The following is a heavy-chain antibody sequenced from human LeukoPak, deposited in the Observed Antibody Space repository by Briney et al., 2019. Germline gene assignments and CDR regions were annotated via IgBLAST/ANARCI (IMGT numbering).Heavy chain of an antibody. V-gene: IGHV1-69*13. Sequence: GASVKVSCKASGGTFSSYAISWVRQAPGQGLEWMGGIIPIFGTANYAQKFQGRVTITADESTSTAYMELSSLRSEDTAVYYCARGGISLVDYGVYYFDYWGQGTLVTVSS. CDR3: ARGGISLVDYGVYYFDY. CDR1: GGTFSSYA. CDR2: IIPIFGTA. D-gene: IGHD3-16*01. J-gene: IGHJ4*02.